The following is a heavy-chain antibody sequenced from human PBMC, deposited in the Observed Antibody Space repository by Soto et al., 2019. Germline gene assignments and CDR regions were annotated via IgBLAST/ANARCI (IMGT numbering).Heavy chain of an antibody. CDR2: IYSGGST. Sequence: GGAQRHSCAVAGFVVSGNHMILVRPAPVKGLEWVSVIYSGGSTYYADSVKGRFTISRDNSKNTLYLQMNSLRAEDTAVYYCARDPLYYYGSGSYYPGYFNLWGRGTLVTVSS. CDR1: GFVVSGNH. CDR3: ARDPLYYYGSGSYYPGYFNL. D-gene: IGHD3-10*01. V-gene: IGHV3-66*01. J-gene: IGHJ2*01.